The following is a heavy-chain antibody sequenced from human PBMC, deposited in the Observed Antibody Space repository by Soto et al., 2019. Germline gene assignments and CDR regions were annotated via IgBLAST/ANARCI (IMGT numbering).Heavy chain of an antibody. CDR2: IRSNGGSA. J-gene: IGHJ4*02. D-gene: IGHD2-15*01. Sequence: EVQLVESGGGVVQPGGSLRLSCAASGFTFSYYAIHWVRQAPGKGLEYVSAIRSNGGSASYANSVRGRFTISRDDSKNTVYLQMGSLRAEDMAVYYCARRRVGTCYGCYDYWGQGTLVTVSS. CDR1: GFTFSYYA. CDR3: ARRRVGTCYGCYDY. V-gene: IGHV3-64*01.